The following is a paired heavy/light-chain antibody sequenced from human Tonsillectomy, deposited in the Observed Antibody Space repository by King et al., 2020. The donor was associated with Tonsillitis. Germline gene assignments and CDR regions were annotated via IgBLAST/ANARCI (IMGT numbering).Light chain of an antibody. CDR3: QQRSNWSYT. J-gene: IGKJ2*01. V-gene: IGKV3-11*01. Sequence: DIVLTQSPATLSVSPGERATLSCRASQSVTSNLAWYQQKPGQAPRLLIYDTSNRATGIPARFSGSGSGTDFTLTISSLEPEDFAVYYCQQRSNWSYTFGPGTKLEIK. CDR1: QSVTSN. CDR2: DTS.
Heavy chain of an antibody. D-gene: IGHD6-19*01. CDR2: ISPTGGTT. V-gene: IGHV1-46*01. CDR1: GYTFTTHY. CDR3: AREGYISGWSIFDF. J-gene: IGHJ4*02. Sequence: QVQLVQSGAQVRKPGASVKVSCKASGYTFTTHYIHWVRQAPGQGLEWMGIISPTGGTTNYAQKFQVRVTMTRDMSTSTVYMEMSSLRSEDTAVYYCAREGYISGWSIFDFWGQGTLVTVSS.